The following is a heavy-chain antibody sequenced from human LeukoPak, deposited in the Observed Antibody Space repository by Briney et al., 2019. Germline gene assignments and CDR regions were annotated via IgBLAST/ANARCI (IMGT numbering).Heavy chain of an antibody. D-gene: IGHD1-14*01. J-gene: IGHJ3*02. V-gene: IGHV3-30-3*01. CDR3: ARSRSDAFDI. Sequence: GGSLRLSCAASGFTFSSYAVHWVRQAPGKGLEWVALISFDGSNKYYADSVKGRFTISRDNSKNTLFLQMNSLRAEDTAVYYCARSRSDAFDIWGQGTMVTVSS. CDR1: GFTFSSYA. CDR2: ISFDGSNK.